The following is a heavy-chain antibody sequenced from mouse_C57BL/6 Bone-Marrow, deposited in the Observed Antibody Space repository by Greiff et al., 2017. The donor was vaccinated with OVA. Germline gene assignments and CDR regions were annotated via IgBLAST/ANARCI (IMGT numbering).Heavy chain of an antibody. CDR3: ARAQATGAMDY. CDR2: ISNLAYSI. Sequence: DVMLVESGGGLVQPGGSLKLSCAASGFTFSDYGMAWVRQTPRKGPEWVAFISNLAYSIYYADTVTGRFTISRENAKNTLYLEMSSLRSEDTAMYYCARAQATGAMDYWGQGTSVTVSS. CDR1: GFTFSDYG. D-gene: IGHD3-2*02. V-gene: IGHV5-15*01. J-gene: IGHJ4*01.